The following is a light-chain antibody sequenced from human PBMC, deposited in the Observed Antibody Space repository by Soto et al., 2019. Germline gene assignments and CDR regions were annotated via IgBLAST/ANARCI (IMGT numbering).Light chain of an antibody. Sequence: QSVLTHGASVSGFPGHSIGISCPGTSNDVVGYIYVCWYQQHPVKAPQLIIYDVTNRPSGVSDRFSGSKSGITASLTISGLPAEDAADYSRNSYTNNSSPYGFGTATKVIVL. CDR1: SNDVVGYIY. CDR2: DVT. J-gene: IGLJ1*01. CDR3: NSYTNNSSPYG. V-gene: IGLV2-14*01.